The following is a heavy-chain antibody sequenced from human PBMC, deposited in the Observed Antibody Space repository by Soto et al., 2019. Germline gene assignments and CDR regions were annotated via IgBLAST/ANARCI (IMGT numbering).Heavy chain of an antibody. D-gene: IGHD6-13*01. CDR3: AKDGMAGPDTIYY. Sequence: QVKLVQSGPEVKKPGASVKVSCKASGYTFINSGISWVRQAPGQGLEWMGWISAYNGNYNYAQKVQCRVTLTTDTSAGTAYLDLRSLGSDDPAVYYCAKDGMAGPDTIYYWGEGTLVTVSS. CDR2: ISAYNGNY. CDR1: GYTFINSG. J-gene: IGHJ4*02. V-gene: IGHV1-18*01.